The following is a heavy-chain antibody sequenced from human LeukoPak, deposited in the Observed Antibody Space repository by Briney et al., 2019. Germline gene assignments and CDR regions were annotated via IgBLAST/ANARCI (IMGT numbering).Heavy chain of an antibody. D-gene: IGHD4-17*01. J-gene: IGHJ6*03. Sequence: PGGSLRLSCAASGFTFSSYWMSWVRQAPGKGLEWVSYISSSGSTIYYADSVKGRFTISRDNAKNSLYLQMNSLRAEDTAVYYCARVHYGDYGAYYYYYMDVWGKGTTVTVSS. CDR1: GFTFSSYW. V-gene: IGHV3-48*04. CDR2: ISSSGSTI. CDR3: ARVHYGDYGAYYYYYMDV.